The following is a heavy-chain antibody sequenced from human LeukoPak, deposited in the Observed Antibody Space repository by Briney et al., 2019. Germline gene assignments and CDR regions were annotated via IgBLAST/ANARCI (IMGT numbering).Heavy chain of an antibody. J-gene: IGHJ4*02. CDR2: ISSSSSYT. V-gene: IGHV3-21*01. D-gene: IGHD5-12*01. CDR1: GFXFSSYN. Sequence: GGSLRLSCAASGFXFSSYNINWVRQAPGKGREWVSPISSSSSYTYYADAVRGRLTISRDNAKNSLYLQMNSLRAEDTAVYYCARGTTGGYSPSHWGQGTLVTVSS. CDR3: ARGTTGGYSPSH.